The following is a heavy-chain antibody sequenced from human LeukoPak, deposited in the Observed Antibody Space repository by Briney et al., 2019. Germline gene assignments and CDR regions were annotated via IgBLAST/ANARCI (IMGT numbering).Heavy chain of an antibody. CDR2: IKQDGSER. CDR1: GFTFSSYW. D-gene: IGHD2-15*01. CDR3: ARPYYSGGTCHSPPDY. V-gene: IGHV3-7*01. Sequence: GGSLRLSCAASGFTFSSYWMTWVRQAPGKGLEWVANIKQDGSERYYVDSVKGRFIISRDNAENSLYLQINSLRAEDTAVYFCARPYYSGGTCHSPPDYWGQGTLVTVSS. J-gene: IGHJ4*02.